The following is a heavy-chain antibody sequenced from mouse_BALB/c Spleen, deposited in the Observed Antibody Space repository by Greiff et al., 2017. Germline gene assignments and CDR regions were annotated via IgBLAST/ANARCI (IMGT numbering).Heavy chain of an antibody. V-gene: IGHV1S135*01. Sequence: VQLQQSGPELMKPGASVKISCKASGYSFTSYYMHWVKQSHGKSLEWIGYIDPFNGGTSYNQKFKGKATLTVDKSSSTAYMHLSSLTSEDSAVYYGGRRPYGGSSPAWFAYWGQGTLVTVSA. D-gene: IGHD1-1*02. CDR3: GRRPYGGSSPAWFAY. J-gene: IGHJ3*01. CDR1: GYSFTSYY. CDR2: IDPFNGGT.